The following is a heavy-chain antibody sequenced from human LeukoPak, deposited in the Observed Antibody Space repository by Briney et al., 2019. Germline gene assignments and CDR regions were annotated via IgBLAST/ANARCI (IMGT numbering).Heavy chain of an antibody. Sequence: GGSLRLSCAASGFTFSSYSMNWVRQAPGKGLEWVSSISSSSSYIYYADSVKGRFTISRDNAKNSLYLQMNSLRAEHTAVYYCARGRDLATIYDYWGQGTLVTVSS. CDR3: ARGRDLATIYDY. J-gene: IGHJ4*02. D-gene: IGHD5-12*01. CDR1: GFTFSSYS. V-gene: IGHV3-21*01. CDR2: ISSSSSYI.